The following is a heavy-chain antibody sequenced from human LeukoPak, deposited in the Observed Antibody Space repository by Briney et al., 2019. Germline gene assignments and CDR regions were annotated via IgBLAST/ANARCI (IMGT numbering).Heavy chain of an antibody. J-gene: IGHJ4*02. CDR1: GFTFSSFA. CDR3: AKAPGWKYYFDY. CDR2: ISGSGVGT. Sequence: GGSLRLSCAASGFTFSSFAMTWVRRAPGKGLEWVSAISGSGVGTYYADSVKGRLTISRDNSKSTLYLQMSSLRADDTAVYYCAKAPGWKYYFDYWGQGTLVTVSS. V-gene: IGHV3-23*01. D-gene: IGHD1-1*01.